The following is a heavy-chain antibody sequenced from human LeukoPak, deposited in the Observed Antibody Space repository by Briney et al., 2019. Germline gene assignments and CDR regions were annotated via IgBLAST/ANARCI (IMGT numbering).Heavy chain of an antibody. V-gene: IGHV4-34*01. D-gene: IGHD3-22*01. Sequence: PSETLSLTCAVYGGSFSGYYWSWIRQPPGKGLEWIGEINHSGSTNYNPSLKSRVTISVDTSKNQFSLKLSSVTAADTAVYYCARGVPDSSGYYSFLRPNFDYWGQGTLVTVSS. J-gene: IGHJ4*02. CDR1: GGSFSGYY. CDR2: INHSGST. CDR3: ARGVPDSSGYYSFLRPNFDY.